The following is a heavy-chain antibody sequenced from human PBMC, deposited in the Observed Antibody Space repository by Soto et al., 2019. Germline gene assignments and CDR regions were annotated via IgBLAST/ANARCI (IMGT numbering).Heavy chain of an antibody. CDR1: GGSISSGGYY. CDR3: ARDRGIVVVPAANLGPRYGMDV. CDR2: IYYSGST. D-gene: IGHD2-2*01. J-gene: IGHJ6*02. Sequence: PSETLSLTCTVSGGSISSGGYYWSWIRQHPGKGLEWIGYIYYSGSTYYNPSLKSRVTISVDTSKNLFSLKLSSVTAADTAVYYCARDRGIVVVPAANLGPRYGMDVWGQGTTVTVSS. V-gene: IGHV4-31*03.